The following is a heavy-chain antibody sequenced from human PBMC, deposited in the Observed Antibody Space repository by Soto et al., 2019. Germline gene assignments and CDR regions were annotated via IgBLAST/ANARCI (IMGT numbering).Heavy chain of an antibody. D-gene: IGHD6-19*01. J-gene: IGHJ4*02. Sequence: GASVKVSCKASGGTFSSYTISWVRQAPGQGLEWMGRIIPILGIANYAQKFQGRVTMTADKSTSTAYMELSSLRSDDTAVYYCARDLGILSSGWFVRYYFAYWGQGTLVPGSS. CDR3: ARDLGILSSGWFVRYYFAY. CDR2: IIPILGIA. CDR1: GGTFSSYT. V-gene: IGHV1-69*04.